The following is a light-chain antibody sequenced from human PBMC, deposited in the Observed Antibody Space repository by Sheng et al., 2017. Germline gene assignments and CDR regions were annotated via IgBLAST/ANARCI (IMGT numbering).Light chain of an antibody. Sequence: QSGLTQPPSASGTPGQTVTISCSGSRSDLGTNFVNWYRQVPGSGPPNSSSIRIINGPHGVPDRFSGSKSGTSASLAISALRSEDEADYYCATWDDSLRQWVFGGGTKLTVL. CDR1: RSDLGTNF. J-gene: IGLJ3*02. CDR3: ATWDDSLRQWV. V-gene: IGLV1-47*01. CDR2: RI.